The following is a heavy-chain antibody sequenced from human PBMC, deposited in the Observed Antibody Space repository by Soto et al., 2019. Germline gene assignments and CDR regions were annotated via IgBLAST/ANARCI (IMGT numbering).Heavy chain of an antibody. CDR1: GDSISTADYY. CDR3: ARGIYSTSSFFDS. D-gene: IGHD6-6*01. J-gene: IGHJ4*02. Sequence: PSETLSLTCTVSGDSISTADYYWNWIRQPPGKGLEWIGYIYYSGNTYYIPSLKSRVTISVDTSKNQISLKLNSVTAADTAVYYCARGIYSTSSFFDSWGQGALVTVSS. V-gene: IGHV4-30-4*01. CDR2: IYYSGNT.